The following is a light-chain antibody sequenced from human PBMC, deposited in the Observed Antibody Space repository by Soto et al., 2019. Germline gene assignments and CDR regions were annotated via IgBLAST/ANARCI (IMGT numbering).Light chain of an antibody. V-gene: IGLV1-44*01. CDR3: AAWDDSLYGVV. J-gene: IGLJ2*01. CDR1: TSDIGTNS. CDR2: GSN. Sequence: QAVVTQPPSASGTPGQRVTISCSGSTSDIGTNSVNWYQQLPGTAPKLLIFGSNQRPSGVPDRFSGSKSGTSASLAISGLQSEDEADYYCAAWDDSLYGVVFGGGTKLTVL.